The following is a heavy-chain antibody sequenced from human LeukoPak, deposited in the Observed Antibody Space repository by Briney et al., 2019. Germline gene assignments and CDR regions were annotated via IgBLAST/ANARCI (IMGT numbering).Heavy chain of an antibody. Sequence: GGSLRLSCAASGFTFSSYGMHWVRQAPAKGLEWVAVIWYDGSNKYYADSVKGRFTISRANSKNTLYLQMNSLRAEDTAVCYCAKMVRAGMTYLDYWGQGTLVTVSS. CDR2: IWYDGSNK. V-gene: IGHV3-33*06. CDR3: AKMVRAGMTYLDY. J-gene: IGHJ4*02. CDR1: GFTFSSYG. D-gene: IGHD3-10*01.